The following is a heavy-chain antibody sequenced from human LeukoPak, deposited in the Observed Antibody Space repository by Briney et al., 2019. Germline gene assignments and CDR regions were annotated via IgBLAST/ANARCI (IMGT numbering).Heavy chain of an antibody. J-gene: IGHJ4*02. CDR3: ASVLSGWAAG. D-gene: IGHD6-19*01. CDR2: ITSSSSYI. V-gene: IGHV3-21*01. Sequence: GGSLRLSCVVSGFTFSSYNMNWVRQAPGKGLEWVSSITSSSSYIYYADSVKGRFTISRDNVNNSLYLQMNSLRVDDTAVYYCASVLSGWAAGWGQGTLVTVSS. CDR1: GFTFSSYN.